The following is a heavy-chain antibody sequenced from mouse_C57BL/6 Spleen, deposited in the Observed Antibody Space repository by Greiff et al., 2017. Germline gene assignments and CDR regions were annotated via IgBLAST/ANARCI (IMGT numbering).Heavy chain of an antibody. V-gene: IGHV1-82*01. CDR3: ARRLTGYYFDY. CDR2: IYPGDGDP. J-gene: IGHJ2*01. CDR1: GYAFSSSW. D-gene: IGHD4-1*01. Sequence: QVQLQQSGPELVKPGASVKISCKASGYAFSSSWMNWVKQRPGKGLEWIGRIYPGDGDPNYNGKFKGKATLTADKSSSTAYMQLSSLTSEDSAVYFCARRLTGYYFDYWGQGTTRTVSS.